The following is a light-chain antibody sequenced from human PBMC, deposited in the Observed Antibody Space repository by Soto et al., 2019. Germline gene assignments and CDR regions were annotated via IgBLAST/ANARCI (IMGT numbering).Light chain of an antibody. CDR3: QQRGNWPIT. CDR1: QSVSSF. CDR2: DAS. J-gene: IGKJ4*01. V-gene: IGKV3-11*01. Sequence: EIVLTQSPATLSLSPGERATLSCRASQSVSSFLAWFQQKPGQAPRLLIYDASSRATGIPARFSGSGSGTDFTLTISSLEPEDFAVYYCQQRGNWPITFGGGTKV.